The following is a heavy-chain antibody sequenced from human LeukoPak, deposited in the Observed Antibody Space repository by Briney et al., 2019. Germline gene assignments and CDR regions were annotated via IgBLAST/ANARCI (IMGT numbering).Heavy chain of an antibody. CDR1: GFTFSSCS. D-gene: IGHD6-13*01. V-gene: IGHV3-21*01. J-gene: IGHJ4*02. Sequence: PGGSLRLSCAASGFTFSSCSMNWVRQAPGKGLEWVSSISSSSSYIYYADSVKGRFTISRDNAKNSLYLQMNSLRAGDTAVYYCARERGPSSSWYKETDYWGQGTLVTVSS. CDR3: ARERGPSSSWYKETDY. CDR2: ISSSSSYI.